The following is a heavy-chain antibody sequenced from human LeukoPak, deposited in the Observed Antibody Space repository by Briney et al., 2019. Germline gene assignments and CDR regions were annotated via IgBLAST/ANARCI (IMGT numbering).Heavy chain of an antibody. CDR3: ARDRLTSGSYFFDY. D-gene: IGHD1-26*01. Sequence: GGSLRLSCAASAFTFSDYSMNWVRQAPGKGLEWIPYISGRSSTICYADSVRGRFTISRDNAKNSMYLQMNSLRAEDTAVYYCARDRLTSGSYFFDYWGQGTLVTVSS. J-gene: IGHJ4*02. CDR2: ISGRSSTI. V-gene: IGHV3-48*01. CDR1: AFTFSDYS.